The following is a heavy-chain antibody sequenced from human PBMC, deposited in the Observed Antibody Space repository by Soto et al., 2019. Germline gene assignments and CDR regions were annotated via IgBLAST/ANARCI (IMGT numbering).Heavy chain of an antibody. CDR2: INWNGGST. CDR3: ARGKRQGSGSYYGYYYYYMDV. V-gene: IGHV3-20*01. Sequence: PGGSLRLSCAASGFTFDDYGMSWVCQAPGKGLEWVSGINWNGGSTGYADSVKGRFTISRDNAKNSLYLQMNSLRAEDTALFHCARGKRQGSGSYYGYYYYYMDVWGKGTTVTVSS. J-gene: IGHJ6*03. CDR1: GFTFDDYG. D-gene: IGHD3-10*01.